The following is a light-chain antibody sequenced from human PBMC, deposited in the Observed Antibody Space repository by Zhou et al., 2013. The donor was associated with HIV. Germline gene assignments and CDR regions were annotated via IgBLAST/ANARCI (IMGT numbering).Light chain of an antibody. J-gene: IGKJ1*01. Sequence: DIQMTQSPSTLSASVGDRVNITCRASQSVGSWLAWFQQKPGKAPRLLIQRASTLESGVPSRFSGSGSGTDFTLTISSLQPDDFATYYCRQYSRNSGAFGQGTKVEI. CDR3: RQYSRNSGA. V-gene: IGKV1-5*03. CDR1: QSVGSW. CDR2: RAS.